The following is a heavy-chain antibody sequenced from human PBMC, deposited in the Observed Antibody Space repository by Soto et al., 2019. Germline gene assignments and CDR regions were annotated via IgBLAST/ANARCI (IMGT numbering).Heavy chain of an antibody. CDR2: INPSGGST. Sequence: GASVKVSCKASGYTFTTYYIHWLRQAPGQGLEWMGIINPSGGSTTYAQKFQGRLTMTRDTSTSTIYMELSSLRSEDTAVYYCARELIAAAGSSYYYGMDVGGKGTRVTVSS. V-gene: IGHV1-46*01. CDR3: ARELIAAAGSSYYYGMDV. CDR1: GYTFTTYY. D-gene: IGHD6-13*01. J-gene: IGHJ6*04.